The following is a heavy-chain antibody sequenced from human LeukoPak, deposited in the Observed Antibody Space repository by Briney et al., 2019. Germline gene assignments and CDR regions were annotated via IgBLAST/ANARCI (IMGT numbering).Heavy chain of an antibody. CDR2: INPSGGST. CDR1: GYTFTSYG. Sequence: ASVKVSCKASGYTFTSYGISWVRQAPGQGLEWMGIINPSGGSTSYAQKFQGRVTMTRDMSTSTVYMELSSLRSEDTAVYYCARDLCSGGSCYYYYYMDVWGKGTTVTVSS. V-gene: IGHV1-46*01. D-gene: IGHD2-15*01. J-gene: IGHJ6*03. CDR3: ARDLCSGGSCYYYYYMDV.